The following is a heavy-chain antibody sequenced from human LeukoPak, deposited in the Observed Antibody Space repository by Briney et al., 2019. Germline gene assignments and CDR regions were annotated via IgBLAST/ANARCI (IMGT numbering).Heavy chain of an antibody. CDR2: INPNSGVT. J-gene: IGHJ4*02. CDR3: AGVFSTSTSSLDY. CDR1: GYTFTAYS. D-gene: IGHD2-2*01. Sequence: ASVKVSCKASGYTFTAYSLHWVRRAPEQGLEWMGWINPNSGVTNYAQKFQGRVIMTRDTSISTAYMELSRLGSDDTAVYYCAGVFSTSTSSLDYWGQGTLVTVSS. V-gene: IGHV1-2*02.